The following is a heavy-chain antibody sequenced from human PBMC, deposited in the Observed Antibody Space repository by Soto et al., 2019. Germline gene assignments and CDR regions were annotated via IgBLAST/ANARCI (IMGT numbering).Heavy chain of an antibody. CDR2: IYYSGNT. D-gene: IGHD2-2*01. CDR3: ARLGGYCSTTGCYGYYDMDV. V-gene: IGHV4-39*01. J-gene: IGHJ6*02. Sequence: PSETLSLTCTVSGGSISSSNYYWGWIRQPPGKGLEWIGSIYYSGNTYYNPSLKSRVTMSVDTSKNQFSLKLSSVTAADTAVYYCARLGGYCSTTGCYGYYDMDVWGQGTTVT. CDR1: GGSISSSNYY.